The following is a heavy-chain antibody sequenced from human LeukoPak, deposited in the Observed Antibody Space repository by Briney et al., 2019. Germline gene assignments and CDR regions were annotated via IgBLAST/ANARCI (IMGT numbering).Heavy chain of an antibody. V-gene: IGHV4-39*07. CDR3: ARMGGYCSSTSCYLGLGYYYYYMDV. CDR1: GGSISSSSYY. D-gene: IGHD2-2*01. Sequence: SETLPLTCTVSGGSISSSSYYWGWIRQPPGKGLEWIGSIYYSGSTYYNPSLKSRVTMSVDTSKNQFSLKLSSVTAADTAVYYCARMGGYCSSTSCYLGLGYYYYYMDVWGKGTTVTISS. CDR2: IYYSGST. J-gene: IGHJ6*03.